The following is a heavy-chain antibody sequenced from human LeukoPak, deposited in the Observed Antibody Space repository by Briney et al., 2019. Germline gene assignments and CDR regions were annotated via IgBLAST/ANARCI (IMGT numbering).Heavy chain of an antibody. J-gene: IGHJ4*02. Sequence: SETLSLTCTVSGGSISSYYWSWIRQPPGKGLEWIGYIYYSGSTNYNPSLKSRVTISVDTSKNQFSLKLSSVTAADTAVYYCARSSHSHGQPWGPWGQGTLVTVSS. V-gene: IGHV4-59*08. D-gene: IGHD5-18*01. CDR2: IYYSGST. CDR1: GGSISSYY. CDR3: ARSSHSHGQPWGP.